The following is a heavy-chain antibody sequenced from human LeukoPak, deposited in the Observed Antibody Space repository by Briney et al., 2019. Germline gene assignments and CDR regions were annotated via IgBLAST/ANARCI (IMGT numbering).Heavy chain of an antibody. CDR2: IWYDGSRK. CDR3: ARNPYGDYATLDY. Sequence: GSSLRLSCAASGFTFSSYGMEWVRQPPGKGLEWVAVIWYDGSRKYYADSVKGRFTISRDNSKNTLYLQMSSLRAEDTAVYYCARNPYGDYATLDYWGQGTLITVSS. CDR1: GFTFSSYG. V-gene: IGHV3-33*01. D-gene: IGHD4-17*01. J-gene: IGHJ4*02.